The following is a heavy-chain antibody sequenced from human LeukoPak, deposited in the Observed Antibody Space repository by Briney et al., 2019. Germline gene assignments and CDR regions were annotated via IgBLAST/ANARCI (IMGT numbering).Heavy chain of an antibody. V-gene: IGHV3-33*01. CDR3: AREETGAFDI. D-gene: IGHD3-9*01. Sequence: GGSLRLSCAASGFTFSDYAMHWVRQAPGKGLEWVAVIWYDGSNEKYVDSVKGQFTISRDNSENTLYLQMNSLRVEDTAMYYCAREETGAFDIWGQGTMVTVSS. CDR1: GFTFSDYA. J-gene: IGHJ3*02. CDR2: IWYDGSNE.